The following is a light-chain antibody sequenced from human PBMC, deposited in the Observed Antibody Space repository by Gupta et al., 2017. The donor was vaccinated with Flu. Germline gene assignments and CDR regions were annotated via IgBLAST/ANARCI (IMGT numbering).Light chain of an antibody. V-gene: IGKV4-1*01. Sequence: DIVMTQSPSSLPVSPGERATINCRSSQSVLYNSNNKNYLAWYQQKPGQPPKLLIYWASTRESGVPDRFSGSGSGTDFTLTISSLQAEDVAIYYCQQYYSSPYSFGQGTKLEIK. CDR2: WAS. J-gene: IGKJ2*03. CDR3: QQYYSSPYS. CDR1: QSVLYNSNNKNY.